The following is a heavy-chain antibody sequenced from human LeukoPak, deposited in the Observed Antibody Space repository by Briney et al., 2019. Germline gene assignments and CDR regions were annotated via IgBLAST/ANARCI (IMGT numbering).Heavy chain of an antibody. CDR1: GGSISSGGYY. J-gene: IGHJ4*02. CDR2: IYYSGST. D-gene: IGHD1-7*01. Sequence: SETLSLTCTVSGGSISSGGYYWSWIRQHPGKGLEWIGYIYYSGSTYYNPSLKSRVTISVDTSKNQFSLKLSSVTAADTAVYYCARSLVTGTTYISNYWGQGALVTVSS. V-gene: IGHV4-31*03. CDR3: ARSLVTGTTYISNY.